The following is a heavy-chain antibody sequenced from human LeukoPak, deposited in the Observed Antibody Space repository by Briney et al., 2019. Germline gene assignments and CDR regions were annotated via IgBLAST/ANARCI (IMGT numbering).Heavy chain of an antibody. CDR3: ARPTTVGSLFDY. Sequence: GGSLRLSCAASGFIFSDYWMSWVRQAPGKGLEWVANVKQDGSEKFYVDSVKGRFTISRDNAKNSLYLQMNSLRVEDTAVYYCARPTTVGSLFDYWGQGTLVTVSS. CDR2: VKQDGSEK. V-gene: IGHV3-7*01. CDR1: GFIFSDYW. J-gene: IGHJ4*02. D-gene: IGHD4-17*01.